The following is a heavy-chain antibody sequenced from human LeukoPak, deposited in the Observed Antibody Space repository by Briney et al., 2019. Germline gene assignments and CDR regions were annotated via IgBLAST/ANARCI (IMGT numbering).Heavy chain of an antibody. V-gene: IGHV4-39*07. J-gene: IGHJ4*02. CDR2: MWFGATT. Sequence: SETLSLTCTVSGGSISSSNSYWGWIRQPPGKGLEWIGSMWFGATTSYDPSLKSRVTISIDPSKNQFSLKLSSVTAADTALYYCARGRRGSYFQDYWGQGTLVTVSS. CDR3: ARGRRGSYFQDY. CDR1: GGSISSSNSY. D-gene: IGHD1-26*01.